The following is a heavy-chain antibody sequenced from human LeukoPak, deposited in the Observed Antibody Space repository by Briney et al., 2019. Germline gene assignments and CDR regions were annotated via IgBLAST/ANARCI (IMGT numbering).Heavy chain of an antibody. V-gene: IGHV4-34*01. CDR2: INHSGST. D-gene: IGHD6-19*01. J-gene: IGHJ4*02. Sequence: SETLSLTCAVYGGSFSGYYWSWLRQPPGKGLEWIGEINHSGSTNYNPSLNSRVTISLDTSKNQFSLKLSSVTAADTAVYYCARVGPGIAVAGKGNFDYWGQGTLVTVSS. CDR1: GGSFSGYY. CDR3: ARVGPGIAVAGKGNFDY.